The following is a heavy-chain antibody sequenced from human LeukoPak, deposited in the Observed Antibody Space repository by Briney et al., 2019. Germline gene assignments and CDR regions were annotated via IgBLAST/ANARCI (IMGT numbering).Heavy chain of an antibody. D-gene: IGHD2-15*01. CDR1: GYTFTSYG. Sequence: ASVKVSCKASGYTFTSYGISWVRQAPGQGLEWMGWISAYNGNTNYAQKLQGRVTMTTDTSTSTAYMELRSLRSDDTAVYYCAREKVTPVVAASYGIDYWGQGTLVTVSS. CDR3: AREKVTPVVAASYGIDY. CDR2: ISAYNGNT. J-gene: IGHJ4*02. V-gene: IGHV1-18*01.